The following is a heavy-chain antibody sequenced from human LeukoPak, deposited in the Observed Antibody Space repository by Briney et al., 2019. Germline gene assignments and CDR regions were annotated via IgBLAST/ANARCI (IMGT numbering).Heavy chain of an antibody. V-gene: IGHV4-34*01. CDR2: INHSGST. CDR3: ARLGMVRGVIVPPV. CDR1: GGSFSGYY. J-gene: IGHJ4*02. D-gene: IGHD3-10*01. Sequence: SETLSLTCAVYGGSFSGYYWSWIRQPPGKGLEWIGEINHSGSTNYNPSLKSRVTISVDTSKNQFSLKLSSVTAADTAVYYCARLGMVRGVIVPPVWGQGILVTVSS.